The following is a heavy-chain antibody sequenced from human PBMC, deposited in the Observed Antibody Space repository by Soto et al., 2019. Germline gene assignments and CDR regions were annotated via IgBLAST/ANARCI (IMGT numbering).Heavy chain of an antibody. CDR1: GGTFSSYA. D-gene: IGHD3-9*01. CDR3: ASDHTRADYDILTGYVHYGMDV. CDR2: IIPIFGTA. Sequence: QVQLVQSGAEVKKPGSSVKVSCKASGGTFSSYAISWVRQAPGQGLEWMGGIIPIFGTANYAQKFQGRVTITADESKSTAYMELSSLRSVDTAVYYCASDHTRADYDILTGYVHYGMDVWGQGTTVTVSS. V-gene: IGHV1-69*12. J-gene: IGHJ6*02.